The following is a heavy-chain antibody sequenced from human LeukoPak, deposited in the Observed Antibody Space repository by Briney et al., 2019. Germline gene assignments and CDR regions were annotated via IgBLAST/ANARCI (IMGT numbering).Heavy chain of an antibody. CDR2: IYSGGST. V-gene: IGHV3-53*01. J-gene: IGHJ4*02. CDR3: ARDCTSGVCTYFDY. D-gene: IGHD2-8*01. CDR1: GFTVSSNY. Sequence: GGSLRLSCAASGFTVSSNYMSWVRQAPGKGLEWVSVIYSGGSTYYADSVKGRFTISRHNSKNTLYLQMNSLRAEDTAVYYCARDCTSGVCTYFDYWGQGTLVTVSS.